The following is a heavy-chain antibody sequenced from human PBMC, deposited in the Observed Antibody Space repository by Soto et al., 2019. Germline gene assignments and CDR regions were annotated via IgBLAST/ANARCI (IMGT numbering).Heavy chain of an antibody. Sequence: QVQLVQSGAEVTKPGASVKVSCKAFGYTFTSYDINCVRQGTGQGHERMGWMNPNSGNTGYAQKFQGRVTMTRTTSISTAYMALSSQRADDTAVYYCARGSVFRVIITPTDAFDIWGQGTMVTVSS. CDR1: GYTFTSYD. D-gene: IGHD3-3*01. J-gene: IGHJ3*02. CDR2: MNPNSGNT. CDR3: ARGSVFRVIITPTDAFDI. V-gene: IGHV1-8*01.